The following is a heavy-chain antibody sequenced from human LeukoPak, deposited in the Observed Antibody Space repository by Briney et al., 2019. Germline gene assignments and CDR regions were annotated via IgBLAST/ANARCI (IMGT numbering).Heavy chain of an antibody. CDR2: MNSNTGNT. Sequence: GASVKVSCKASGFTLTNFDINWVRQATGQGLEWIGWMNSNTGNTGYAQEFQGRVTMTRDTSIGTAYMELTNLRSEDTAVYYCARGRRGSSGPWSWYLDLWGRGTLVTASS. CDR3: ARGRRGSSGPWSWYLDL. D-gene: IGHD3-22*01. CDR1: GFTLTNFD. V-gene: IGHV1-8*01. J-gene: IGHJ2*01.